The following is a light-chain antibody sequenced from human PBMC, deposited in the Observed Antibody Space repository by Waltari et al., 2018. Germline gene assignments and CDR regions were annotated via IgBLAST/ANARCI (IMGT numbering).Light chain of an antibody. V-gene: IGLV3-21*04. CDR1: NIGSKS. CDR2: YND. Sequence: SYVLTQPPSVSVAPGKTASITCGGNNIGSKSVHWYQRKAGQAPELVIFYNDDRPSGIPGGFSGSNSGNTATLTISRVEAGDEADYYCQVWDSSSDHVVFGGGTKLTVL. CDR3: QVWDSSSDHVV. J-gene: IGLJ2*01.